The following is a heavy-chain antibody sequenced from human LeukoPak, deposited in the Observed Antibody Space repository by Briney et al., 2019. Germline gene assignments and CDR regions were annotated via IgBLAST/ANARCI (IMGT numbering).Heavy chain of an antibody. V-gene: IGHV4-30-2*01. D-gene: IGHD5-18*01. J-gene: IGHJ4*02. CDR3: ARVGVLDTAMPIYYFDY. CDR1: GGSISSGGYS. CDR2: IYHSGST. Sequence: PSETLSLTCAVSGGSISSGGYSWSWIRQPPGKGLEWIGYIYHSGSTYYNPSLKSRVTISVDTSKNQFSLKLSSVTAADTAVYYCARVGVLDTAMPIYYFDYWGQGTLVTVSS.